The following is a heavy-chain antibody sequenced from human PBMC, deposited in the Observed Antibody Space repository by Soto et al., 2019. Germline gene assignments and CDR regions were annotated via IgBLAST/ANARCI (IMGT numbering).Heavy chain of an antibody. V-gene: IGHV4-39*01. CDR3: ASTGRFAAIELWWFDP. J-gene: IGHJ5*02. Sequence: PSETLSLTCTVSGGSFSSSSYFWAWIRQPPGKGLEWIGSISYSGSTYYNPSLKSRVTISVDTSKNQFSLNLTSVTAADTVLYYCASTGRFAAIELWWFDPWGRGTLVTVSS. CDR2: ISYSGST. CDR1: GGSFSSSSYF. D-gene: IGHD2-2*01.